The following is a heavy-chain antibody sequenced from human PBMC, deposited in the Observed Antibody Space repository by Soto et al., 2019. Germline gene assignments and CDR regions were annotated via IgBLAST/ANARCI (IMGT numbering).Heavy chain of an antibody. CDR1: GGSITSGGYY. Sequence: PSETLSLTCTVSGGSITSGGYYWNWVRQHPGKGLEWIGYIYYSGSTYYNPSLKSRVTISLDTSKNQFSLKLSSVSAADTAVYYCARAQGATINYFDYWGQGTLVTVSS. CDR3: ARAQGATINYFDY. V-gene: IGHV4-31*03. D-gene: IGHD5-12*01. CDR2: IYYSGST. J-gene: IGHJ4*02.